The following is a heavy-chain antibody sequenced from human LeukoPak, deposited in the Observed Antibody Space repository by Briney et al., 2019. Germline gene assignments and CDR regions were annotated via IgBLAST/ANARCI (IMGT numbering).Heavy chain of an antibody. V-gene: IGHV4-34*01. J-gene: IGHJ4*02. D-gene: IGHD6-13*01. CDR3: ARSYSSSWYRSFGY. Sequence: PSETLSLTCAVYGGSFSGYYRSWIRQPPGKGLEWIGEINHSGSTNYNPSLKSRVTISVDTSKNQFSLELSSVTAADTAVYYCARSYSSSWYRSFGYWGQGTLVTVSS. CDR1: GGSFSGYY. CDR2: INHSGST.